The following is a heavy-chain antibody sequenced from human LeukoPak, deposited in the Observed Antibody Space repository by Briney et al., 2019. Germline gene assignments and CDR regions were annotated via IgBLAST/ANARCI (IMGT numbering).Heavy chain of an antibody. V-gene: IGHV1-2*02. CDR1: RYTFTGYY. CDR2: INPNSGGT. Sequence: GASVKVSCKASRYTFTGYYMHWVRQAPGQGLEWMGWINPNSGGTNYAQKFQGRVTMTRDTSISTAYMELSRLRSDDTAVYYCARGLPYGGYGGWFDPWGQGTLVTVSS. CDR3: ARGLPYGGYGGWFDP. J-gene: IGHJ5*02. D-gene: IGHD5-12*01.